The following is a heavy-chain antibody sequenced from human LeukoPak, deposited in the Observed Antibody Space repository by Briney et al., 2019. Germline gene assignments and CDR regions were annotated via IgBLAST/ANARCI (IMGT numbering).Heavy chain of an antibody. CDR2: IKQDGSEK. D-gene: IGHD3-22*01. V-gene: IGHV3-7*01. CDR1: GGSISSSSYY. CDR3: ARGFSGYYYDLFDY. Sequence: ETLSLTCTVSGGSISSSSYYWGWIRQPPGKGPEWVANIKQDGSEKYYVDSVKGRFTISRDNAKNSLYLQMNSLRAEDTAAYYCARGFSGYYYDLFDYWGQGTLVTVSS. J-gene: IGHJ4*02.